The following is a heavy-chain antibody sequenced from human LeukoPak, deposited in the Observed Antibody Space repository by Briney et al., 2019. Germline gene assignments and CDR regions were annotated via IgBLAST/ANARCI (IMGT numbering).Heavy chain of an antibody. V-gene: IGHV1-46*01. CDR3: ARVFDPDTAMGLDYYYYGMDV. D-gene: IGHD5-18*01. J-gene: IGHJ6*02. CDR2: INPSGGST. CDR1: GYTITSYY. Sequence: ASVKVSCKASGYTITSYYMHWARQAPGQGLEWMGIINPSGGSTSYAQKFQGRVTMTRDTSTSTVYMELSSLRSEDTAVYYCARVFDPDTAMGLDYYYYGMDVWGQGTTVTVSS.